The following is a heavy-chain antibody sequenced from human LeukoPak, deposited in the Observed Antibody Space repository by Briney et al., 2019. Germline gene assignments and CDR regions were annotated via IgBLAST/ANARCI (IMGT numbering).Heavy chain of an antibody. CDR1: GFTFDDYA. J-gene: IGHJ4*02. CDR2: IYYSGST. V-gene: IGHV4-59*01. CDR3: ARQTIFGVLFDY. Sequence: LRLSCAASGFTFDDYAMHWIRQPPGKGLEWIGYIYYSGSTNYNPSLKSRVTISVDTSKNQFSLKLSSVTAADTAVYYCARQTIFGVLFDYWGQGTLVTVSS. D-gene: IGHD3-3*01.